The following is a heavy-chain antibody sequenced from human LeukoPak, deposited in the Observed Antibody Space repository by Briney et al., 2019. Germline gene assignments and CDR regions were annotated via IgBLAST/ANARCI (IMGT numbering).Heavy chain of an antibody. Sequence: QPGGSLRLSCAASGFTLSSYAMSWARQAPGEGLEWVSDISGSGGSTYYADSAKGRFTISRDNSKNTLYLQMNSLRADDTAVYYCAKVSGNSYYYFDYWGQGTLVTVSS. D-gene: IGHD6-19*01. CDR1: GFTLSSYA. J-gene: IGHJ4*02. V-gene: IGHV3-23*01. CDR2: ISGSGGST. CDR3: AKVSGNSYYYFDY.